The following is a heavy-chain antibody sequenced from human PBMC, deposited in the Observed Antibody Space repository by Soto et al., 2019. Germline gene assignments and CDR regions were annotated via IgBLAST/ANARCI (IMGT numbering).Heavy chain of an antibody. D-gene: IGHD6-13*01. J-gene: IGHJ5*02. Sequence: QVQLVQSGAEVKKPGASVKVSCKASGYTFTSYAMHWVRQAPGQRLEWMGWINAGNGNTKYSQKFQGRVTITSDTSASTASMAMSSLRSEVTAVYYCARDGSYSSSWYVHWGQGTLVTVSS. CDR2: INAGNGNT. CDR3: ARDGSYSSSWYVH. V-gene: IGHV1-3*01. CDR1: GYTFTSYA.